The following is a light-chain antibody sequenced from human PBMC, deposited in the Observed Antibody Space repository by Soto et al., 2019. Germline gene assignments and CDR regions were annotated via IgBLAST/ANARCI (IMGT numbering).Light chain of an antibody. Sequence: DIQMTQSPSTLSASVGDRVTITCRASQSISSWLAWYQQKPGKAPKLLIYKASSLESGVPSRFSGRGSGTEFTLIISSLQPHDFATYYCQQSWTFGQGTKVEIK. CDR1: QSISSW. CDR2: KAS. CDR3: QQSWT. J-gene: IGKJ1*01. V-gene: IGKV1-5*03.